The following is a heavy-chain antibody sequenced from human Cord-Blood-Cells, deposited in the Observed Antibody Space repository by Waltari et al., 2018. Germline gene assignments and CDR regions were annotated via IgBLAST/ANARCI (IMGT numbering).Heavy chain of an antibody. D-gene: IGHD2-15*01. J-gene: IGHJ6*03. CDR2: INHSGST. Sequence: QVQLQQWGAGLLKPSETLSLTCAVFGGSFSGYYWSWIRQPAGKGLEWFGEINHSGSTNYNPSLKSRVTISVDTSKNQFSLKLSSVTAADTAVYYCARGAGDCSGGSCYSVYYYYYMDVWGKGTTVTVSS. V-gene: IGHV4-34*01. CDR3: ARGAGDCSGGSCYSVYYYYYMDV. CDR1: GGSFSGYY.